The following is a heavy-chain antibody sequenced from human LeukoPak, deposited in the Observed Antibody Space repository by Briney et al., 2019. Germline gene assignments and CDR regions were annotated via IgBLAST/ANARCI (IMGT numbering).Heavy chain of an antibody. D-gene: IGHD1-26*01. V-gene: IGHV1-69*04. J-gene: IGHJ4*02. CDR1: GGTFSSYT. CDR3: ARDLWGGSGSYHRADFDY. Sequence: EASVKVSCKASGGTFSSYTISWVRQAPGQGLEWMGRIIPILGIANYAQKFQGRVTITADKSTSTAYMELSSLRSEDTAVYYCARDLWGGSGSYHRADFDYLGQGTLVTVSS. CDR2: IIPILGIA.